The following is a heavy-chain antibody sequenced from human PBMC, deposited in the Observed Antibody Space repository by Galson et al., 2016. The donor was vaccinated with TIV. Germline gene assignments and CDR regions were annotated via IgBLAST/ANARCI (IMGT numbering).Heavy chain of an antibody. CDR3: AVFPFYYDNSWPPFDY. D-gene: IGHD3-22*01. Sequence: SAKVSCKASGFIFTSSAVQWVRQARGQRLEWIGWIGVGSGNTNHSQNFQERVTITRDMSTSTVHMELSSLRPEDTAVYYCAVFPFYYDNSWPPFDYWGQGTLVTVSS. J-gene: IGHJ4*02. CDR2: IGVGSGNT. CDR1: GFIFTSSA. V-gene: IGHV1-58*01.